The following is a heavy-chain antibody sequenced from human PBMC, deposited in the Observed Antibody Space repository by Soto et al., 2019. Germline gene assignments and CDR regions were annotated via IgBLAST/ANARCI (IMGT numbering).Heavy chain of an antibody. V-gene: IGHV3-53*01. CDR1: GFTVGNNY. Sequence: EVQLVESGGGLIQPGGSLKLSCAASGFTVGNNYMRWVRQAPGKGLEWVSLIYSTGTTKYADSVKGRFTVSRDNAKNTLYLQMNSLRAEDTALYYCAKDGRGSGSHYNSFGYWGQGTLVTVSS. CDR2: IYSTGTT. CDR3: AKDGRGSGSHYNSFGY. D-gene: IGHD3-10*01. J-gene: IGHJ4*02.